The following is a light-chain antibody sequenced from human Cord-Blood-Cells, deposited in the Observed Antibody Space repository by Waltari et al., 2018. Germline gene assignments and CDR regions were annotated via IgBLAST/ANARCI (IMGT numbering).Light chain of an antibody. CDR3: SSYTSSSTLA. J-gene: IGLJ3*02. V-gene: IGLV2-14*01. CDR2: DVI. Sequence: QSALTQPASVSGSPGQSITISCTGTSSDVGGYNYVSWYQQHPGKAPTLLIYDVIKRPSGISNRFSGFQSGNTASLTISVLQAEDDADYYCSSYTSSSTLAFGGGAKLTVL. CDR1: SSDVGGYNY.